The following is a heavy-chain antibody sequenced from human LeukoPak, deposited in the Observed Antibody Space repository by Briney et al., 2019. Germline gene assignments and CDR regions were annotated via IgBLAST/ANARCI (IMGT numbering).Heavy chain of an antibody. CDR3: ARAGESSSWYYGAFDI. CDR1: GDSVSSNSAT. V-gene: IGHV6-1*01. Sequence: SQTLSLTRAISGDSVSSNSATWNWIRQSPSRGLEWLGRTYYRSKWYNDYAVSVKSRITINPDTSKNQFSLQLNSVTPEDTAVYYCARAGESSSWYYGAFDIWGQGTMVTVSS. D-gene: IGHD6-13*01. CDR2: TYYRSKWYN. J-gene: IGHJ3*02.